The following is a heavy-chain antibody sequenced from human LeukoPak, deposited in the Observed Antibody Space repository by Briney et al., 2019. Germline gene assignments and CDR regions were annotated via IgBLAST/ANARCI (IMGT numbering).Heavy chain of an antibody. CDR3: AKDTSADYYYYGMDV. J-gene: IGHJ6*02. CDR2: ISRNSGSI. D-gene: IGHD3-3*01. CDR1: GFTFDDYA. V-gene: IGHV3-9*01. Sequence: PGRSLRLSCAASGFTFDDYAMHWVRQAPGKGLEWVSGISRNSGSIGYADSVKGRFTISRDNAKNSLYLQMNSLRAEDTALYYCAKDTSADYYYYGMDVWGQGTTVTVSS.